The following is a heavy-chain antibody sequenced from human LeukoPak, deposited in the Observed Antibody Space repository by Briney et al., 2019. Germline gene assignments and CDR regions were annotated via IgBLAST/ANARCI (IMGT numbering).Heavy chain of an antibody. J-gene: IGHJ6*03. Sequence: PSETESLTCTVSGGSISSYYWSWIRQPPGKGLEGIGYISYSGNTNYNPSLKSRVTMSVDTSKNQFSLRLSSVTAADTSVYYCAILRGFGELLGDFYMDVWGKGTTFTVSS. D-gene: IGHD3-10*01. V-gene: IGHV4-59*08. CDR1: GGSISSYY. CDR2: ISYSGNT. CDR3: AILRGFGELLGDFYMDV.